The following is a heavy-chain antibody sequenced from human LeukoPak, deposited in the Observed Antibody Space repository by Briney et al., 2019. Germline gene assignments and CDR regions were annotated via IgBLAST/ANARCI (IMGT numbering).Heavy chain of an antibody. CDR1: VYSFTTYD. D-gene: IGHD1-26*01. CDR2: MNLKSGYT. V-gene: IGHV1-8*03. J-gene: IGHJ4*02. Sequence: GASVTVSFKASVYSFTTYDINWVRQATGQGLEWMGWMNLKSGYTGYAQKFQGRVTITSDTSTSTVYMELSTLRSEDTAVYYCARVAGSIDYWGQGTLVTVSS. CDR3: ARVAGSIDY.